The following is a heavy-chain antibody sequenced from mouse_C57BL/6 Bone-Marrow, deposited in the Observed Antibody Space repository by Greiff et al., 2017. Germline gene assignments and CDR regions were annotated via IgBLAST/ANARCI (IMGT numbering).Heavy chain of an antibody. CDR2: IYPRSGNT. V-gene: IGHV1-81*01. CDR3: ARRSLARVADY. D-gene: IGHD1-1*02. CDR1: GYTFTSYG. J-gene: IGHJ2*01. Sequence: VQLVESGAELARPGASVKLSCKASGYTFTSYGISWVKQRTGQGLEWIGEIYPRSGNTYYNEKFKGKATLTADKSSSTAYMELRSLTSEDSAVYFCARRSLARVADYGGQGTTLTVSS.